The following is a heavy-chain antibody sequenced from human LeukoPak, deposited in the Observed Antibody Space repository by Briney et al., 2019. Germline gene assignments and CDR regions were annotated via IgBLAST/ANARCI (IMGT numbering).Heavy chain of an antibody. Sequence: GGSLRLSCAASGFTSDDYGMSWVRQAPGKGLEWVSGINWNGGSTGYADSVKGRFTISRDNAKKSLYLQMNSLRAEDTALYYCARVDYYDSSGFFDYWGQGTLVTVSS. CDR2: INWNGGST. CDR1: GFTSDDYG. D-gene: IGHD3-22*01. J-gene: IGHJ4*02. V-gene: IGHV3-20*04. CDR3: ARVDYYDSSGFFDY.